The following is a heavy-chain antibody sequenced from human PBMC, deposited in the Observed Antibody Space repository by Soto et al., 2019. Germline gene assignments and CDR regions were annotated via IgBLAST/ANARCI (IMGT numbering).Heavy chain of an antibody. J-gene: IGHJ6*02. CDR1: GYTFTGYY. V-gene: IGHV1-2*04. Sequence: GASVKVSCKASGYTFTGYYMHWVRQAPGQGLEWMGWINPNSGGTNYAQKFQGWVTMTRDTSISTAYMELSRLRSDDTAVYYCAREVAAAGTWGYYYYGIDVWGQGTTVTVSS. D-gene: IGHD6-13*01. CDR3: AREVAAAGTWGYYYYGIDV. CDR2: INPNSGGT.